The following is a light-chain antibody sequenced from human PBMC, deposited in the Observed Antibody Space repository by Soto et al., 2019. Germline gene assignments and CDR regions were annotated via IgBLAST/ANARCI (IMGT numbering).Light chain of an antibody. CDR2: DVS. V-gene: IGLV2-14*01. Sequence: QSALTQPASVSGSPGQSITISCTGTSSDVGGYNYVSWYQQHPGKAPKLMIYDVSNRPSGVSNRFSGSKSGNTASLTISGLQAEHEADYYCSSYTSSSFVVFGGGTKVTVL. CDR3: SSYTSSSFVV. CDR1: SSDVGGYNY. J-gene: IGLJ2*01.